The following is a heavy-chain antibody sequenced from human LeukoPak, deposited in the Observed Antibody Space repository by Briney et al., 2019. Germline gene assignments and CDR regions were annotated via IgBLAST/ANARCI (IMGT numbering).Heavy chain of an antibody. J-gene: IGHJ2*01. CDR1: GFTFSRYW. V-gene: IGHV3-74*01. D-gene: IGHD3-22*01. CDR2: INSDGSST. Sequence: GGSLRLSCAASGFTFSRYWMHWVRQAPGKGLVWVSRINSDGSSTTYADSVKGRFTISRDNAKNTLYLQMNCLRAEDTAVYYCARGFYDSSGYYLYWYFDLWGRGTLVTVSS. CDR3: ARGFYDSSGYYLYWYFDL.